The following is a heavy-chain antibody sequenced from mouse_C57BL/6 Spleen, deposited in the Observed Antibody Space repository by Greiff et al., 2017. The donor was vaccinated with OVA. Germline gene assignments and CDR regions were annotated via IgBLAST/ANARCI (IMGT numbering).Heavy chain of an antibody. Sequence: VQLQQSGPELVKPGASVKISCKASGYSFTGYYMNWVKQSPEKSLEWIGEINPSTGGTTYNQKFKAKATLTVDKSSSTAYMQLKSLTSEDSAVYYCARSDYYGGYYFGYWGQGTTLTVSS. J-gene: IGHJ2*01. V-gene: IGHV1-42*01. CDR3: ARSDYYGGYYFGY. CDR1: GYSFTGYY. D-gene: IGHD1-1*01. CDR2: INPSTGGT.